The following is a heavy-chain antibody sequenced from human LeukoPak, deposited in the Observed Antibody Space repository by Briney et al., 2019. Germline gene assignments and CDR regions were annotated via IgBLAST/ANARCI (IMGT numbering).Heavy chain of an antibody. CDR2: IRYDGSNK. D-gene: IGHD6-6*01. CDR3: AKAAEYSSSPGGYYYYYYMDV. CDR1: GFTFSSYG. V-gene: IGHV3-30*02. Sequence: PGGSLRLSCAASGFTFSSYGMHWVRQAPGKGLEWVAFIRYDGSNKYYADSVKGRFTISRDNSKNTLYLQMNSLRAEDTAVYYCAKAAEYSSSPGGYYYYYYMDVWGKGTTVTVSS. J-gene: IGHJ6*03.